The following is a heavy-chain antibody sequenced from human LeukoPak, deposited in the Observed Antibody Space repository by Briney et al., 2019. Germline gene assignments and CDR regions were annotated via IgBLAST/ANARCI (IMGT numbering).Heavy chain of an antibody. CDR1: GFTFSSYG. J-gene: IGHJ4*02. CDR3: AKGRVITMIVVVTTPFDY. D-gene: IGHD3-22*01. V-gene: IGHV3-30*02. Sequence: GGSLRLSCAASGFTFSSYGMHWVRQAPGKGLEWVAFIRYDGSNKYYADSVKGRFTISRDNSKNTLYLQMNSLRAEDTAVYYCAKGRVITMIVVVTTPFDYWGQGTLVTVSS. CDR2: IRYDGSNK.